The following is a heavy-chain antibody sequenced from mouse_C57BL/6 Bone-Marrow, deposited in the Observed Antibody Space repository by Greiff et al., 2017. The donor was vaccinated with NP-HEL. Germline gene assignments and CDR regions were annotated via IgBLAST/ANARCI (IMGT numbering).Heavy chain of an antibody. CDR1: GYAFSSSW. D-gene: IGHD2-3*01. J-gene: IGHJ4*01. Sequence: QVQLQQSGPELVKPGASVKISCKASGYAFSSSWMNWVKQRPGKGLEWIGRIYPGDGDTNYNGKFKGKATLTADKSSSTAYMQLSSLTSEDSAVYFCARDGYYSYAMDYWGQGTSVTVSS. CDR3: ARDGYYSYAMDY. CDR2: IYPGDGDT. V-gene: IGHV1-82*01.